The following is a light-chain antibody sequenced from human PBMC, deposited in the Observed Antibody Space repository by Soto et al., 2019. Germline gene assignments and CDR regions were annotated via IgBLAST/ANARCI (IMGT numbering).Light chain of an antibody. V-gene: IGLV2-14*03. CDR3: CSLTTSHTYV. J-gene: IGLJ1*01. CDR2: HVT. Sequence: QSVLTQPASVSGSPGQSITISCTGTSSDVGHYDYVSWYQHHPGKAPKLMIYHVTYRPSGVSNRYSGSKSGNSASLTISGLQADDGADYYCCSLTTSHTYVFGSGTKVTVL. CDR1: SSDVGHYDY.